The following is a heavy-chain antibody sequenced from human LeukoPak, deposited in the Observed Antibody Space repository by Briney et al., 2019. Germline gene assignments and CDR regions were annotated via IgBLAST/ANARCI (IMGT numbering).Heavy chain of an antibody. CDR1: GYPFTNHG. CDR3: ARGLAGIDAFDI. Sequence: ASVKVSCKTSGYPFTNHGVSWVRRAPGQGLEWMGWINANSGDTNYAQRFQGRLTMTTDTSTTTAYMELRSLRSDDTAVYYCARGLAGIDAFDIWGQGTMVTVSS. CDR2: INANSGDT. D-gene: IGHD6-13*01. V-gene: IGHV1-18*01. J-gene: IGHJ3*02.